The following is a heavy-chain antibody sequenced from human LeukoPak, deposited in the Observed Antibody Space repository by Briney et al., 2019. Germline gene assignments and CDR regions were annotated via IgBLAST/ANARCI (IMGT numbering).Heavy chain of an antibody. Sequence: SETLSLTCAVYGGSFSSYYWSWIRQPPGKGLEWIGEINHSGSTNYNPSLKSRVTISVDTSKNQFSLKLSSVTAADTAVYYCARWRGSRTSSARGTNSWFDPWGQGTLVTVSS. D-gene: IGHD3-22*01. CDR2: INHSGST. V-gene: IGHV4-34*01. J-gene: IGHJ5*02. CDR1: GGSFSSYY. CDR3: ARWRGSRTSSARGTNSWFDP.